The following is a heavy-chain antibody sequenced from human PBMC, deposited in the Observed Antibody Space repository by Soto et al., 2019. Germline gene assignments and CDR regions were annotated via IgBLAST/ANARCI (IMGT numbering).Heavy chain of an antibody. CDR3: TRNLYNTGDFDH. CDR1: GYNFTDYD. Sequence: QVQLMQSGAEVRKPGASVKVSCKASGYNFTDYDINWVRQATGQGLEWLGWMTPKSGYTGYAQKFQGRVTLTRDTSRGTAYMELSSLTSEDTAVYYCTRNLYNTGDFDHWGQGTLVTVSS. V-gene: IGHV1-8*02. CDR2: MTPKSGYT. J-gene: IGHJ4*02. D-gene: IGHD1-20*01.